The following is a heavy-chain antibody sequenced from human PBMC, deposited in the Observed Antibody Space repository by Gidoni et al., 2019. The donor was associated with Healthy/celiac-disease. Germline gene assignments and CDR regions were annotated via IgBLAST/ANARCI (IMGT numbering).Heavy chain of an antibody. CDR2: IYYSWST. Sequence: QVQLQESGPELVKPSETLSLTCTVSGGSISSYYWSWIRQPPGKGLEWIGYIYYSWSTNYNPSLKSRVTISVDTSKNQFSLKLSSVTAADTAVYYCARKTTVTKGNWFDPWGQGTLVTVSS. D-gene: IGHD4-17*01. CDR1: GGSISSYY. CDR3: ARKTTVTKGNWFDP. V-gene: IGHV4-59*01. J-gene: IGHJ5*02.